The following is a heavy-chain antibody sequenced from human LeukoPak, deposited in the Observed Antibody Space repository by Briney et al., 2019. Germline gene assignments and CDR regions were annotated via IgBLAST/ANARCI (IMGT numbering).Heavy chain of an antibody. CDR3: ARRPTVTTFFDY. V-gene: IGHV4-59*01. D-gene: IGHD4-17*01. Sequence: SETLSPTCTVSGGSISSYYGSWIRQPPGKGLEWIGYIYNSGSTNYNPSLKSRVTISVDTSKNQFSLKLSSVTAADTAVYYCARRPTVTTFFDYWGQGPLGTVSS. J-gene: IGHJ4*02. CDR1: GGSISSYY. CDR2: IYNSGST.